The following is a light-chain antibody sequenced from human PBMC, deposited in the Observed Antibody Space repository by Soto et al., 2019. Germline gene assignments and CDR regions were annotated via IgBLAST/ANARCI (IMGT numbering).Light chain of an antibody. CDR3: QQYDSVFT. Sequence: DIQMTQSPSSLSTSVGDIITISCQASQDITNYLNWYQQKPGKAPNLLIYGASNLETGVPSRFSGSGSGTDFTFTISSLQAEDIGTYFCQQYDSVFTFGQGTRLEIK. CDR2: GAS. J-gene: IGKJ5*01. CDR1: QDITNY. V-gene: IGKV1-33*01.